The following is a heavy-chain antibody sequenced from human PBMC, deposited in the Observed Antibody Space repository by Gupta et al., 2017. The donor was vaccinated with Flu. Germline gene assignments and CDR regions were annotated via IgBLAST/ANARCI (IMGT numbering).Heavy chain of an antibody. CDR3: VRDHDWAFTN. CDR1: GFIFSDSH. Sequence: EVHLVESGGHLVQPGGSLRLPCAASGFIFSDSHMNWVRQAPGKGLEWVAYIGSGGNVDNADSVKGRFTISRDNAKNSLYLEMNSLRDEDTALYYCVRDHDWAFTNWSQGTLVTVSS. CDR2: IGSGGNV. V-gene: IGHV3-48*02. J-gene: IGHJ4*02. D-gene: IGHD3-9*01.